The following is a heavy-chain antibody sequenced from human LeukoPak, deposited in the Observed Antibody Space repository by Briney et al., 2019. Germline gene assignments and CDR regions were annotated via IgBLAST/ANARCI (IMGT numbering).Heavy chain of an antibody. D-gene: IGHD3-10*01. J-gene: IGHJ4*02. CDR1: GFTFSSYA. CDR3: AKDVGEGGTPKYFDS. V-gene: IGHV3-23*01. CDR2: ISGSGGST. Sequence: GGSLRLSCAASGFTFSSYAMSWVRQAPGKGLGWVSAISGSGGSTYYADSVKGRFTISRDNSKNTLYLQMNSLTVEDSAIYYCAKDVGEGGTPKYFDSWGQGALVTVSS.